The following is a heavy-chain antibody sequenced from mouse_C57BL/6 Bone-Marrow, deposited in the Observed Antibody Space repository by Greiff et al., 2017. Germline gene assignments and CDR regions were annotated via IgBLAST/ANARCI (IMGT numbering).Heavy chain of an antibody. V-gene: IGHV14-3*01. CDR2: IDPANGNT. D-gene: IGHD5-5*01. Sequence: VQLKESVAELVRPGASVKLSCTASGFKIKNTYMHWVKQRPEQGLEWIGRIDPANGNTKYAPKFQGKATITADTSSNTAYLQLSSLTSEDTAIYYCASLSYLHYWGQGTSVTVSS. CDR1: GFKIKNTY. CDR3: ASLSYLHY. J-gene: IGHJ4*01.